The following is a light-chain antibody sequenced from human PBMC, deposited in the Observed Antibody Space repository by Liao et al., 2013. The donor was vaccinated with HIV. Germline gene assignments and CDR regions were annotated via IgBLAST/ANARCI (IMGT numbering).Light chain of an antibody. J-gene: IGLJ1*01. Sequence: SYGLTQPPSVSVSTGQTASITCYGDNLSNILGNKYLHWYLQRPGQSPVLVIYQDTKRPSGIPERFSGSNSGNTATLTISGTQAMDEADYYCQAWDSTIAYVFGTGTKVTVL. CDR1: NLSNILGNKY. V-gene: IGLV3-1*01. CDR2: QDT. CDR3: QAWDSTIAYV.